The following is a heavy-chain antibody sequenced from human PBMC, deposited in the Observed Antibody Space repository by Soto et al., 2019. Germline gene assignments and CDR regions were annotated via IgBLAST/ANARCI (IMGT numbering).Heavy chain of an antibody. J-gene: IGHJ5*02. CDR3: ARDLTIGGFFDP. Sequence: SETLSLTCSVSGVSFTSYYCTCIRQPPWKGPEWIVYIYYSGVTNYNPSLKSRVTMSVDTSKNQFSLKLTSVTAADTAVYYCARDLTIGGFFDPWGQGTLVTVSS. V-gene: IGHV4-59*01. CDR1: GVSFTSYY. CDR2: IYYSGVT. D-gene: IGHD3-10*01.